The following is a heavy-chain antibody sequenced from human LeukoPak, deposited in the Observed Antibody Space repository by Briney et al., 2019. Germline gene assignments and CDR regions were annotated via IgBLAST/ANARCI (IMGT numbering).Heavy chain of an antibody. D-gene: IGHD3-22*01. V-gene: IGHV4-59*01. CDR3: ARGPGHPTYYYDSSGYYYDFQH. Sequence: SETLSLTCTVSGGSINNYYWSWIRQPPGKGLEWIGYIYYSGSTNYNPSLKSRVTISVDTSKNQFSLKLSSVTAADTAVYYCARGPGHPTYYYDSSGYYYDFQHWGQGTLVTVSS. CDR2: IYYSGST. CDR1: GGSINNYY. J-gene: IGHJ1*01.